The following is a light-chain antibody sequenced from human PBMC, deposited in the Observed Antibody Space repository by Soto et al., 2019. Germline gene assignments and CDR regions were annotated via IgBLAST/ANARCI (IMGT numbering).Light chain of an antibody. J-gene: IGLJ2*01. CDR2: DVS. CDR1: SSDVGSYNF. CDR3: SSSTSSSNHVV. Sequence: QSALTQPASVSGSPGQSITISCTGTSSDVGSYNFVSWYQQHPGKAPKLILYDVSNRPAGDSIRFSGSKSGNTASLTISGLQAEDEADYYCSSSTSSSNHVVFRGGTQLTVL. V-gene: IGLV2-14*01.